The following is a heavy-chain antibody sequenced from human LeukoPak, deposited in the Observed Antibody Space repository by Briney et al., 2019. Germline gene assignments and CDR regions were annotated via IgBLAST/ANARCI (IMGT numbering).Heavy chain of an antibody. J-gene: IGHJ4*02. Sequence: NSSETLSLTCTVSGGSISSSRYYWGWIRQPPGKGLEWIGNIYYSGSTYYNPSLKSRVTISVDTSKNQFSLRLSSVTAADTAVYYCARGFYDSSGYYFDYWGQGTLVTVSS. CDR1: GGSISSSRYY. D-gene: IGHD3-22*01. CDR3: ARGFYDSSGYYFDY. V-gene: IGHV4-39*01. CDR2: IYYSGST.